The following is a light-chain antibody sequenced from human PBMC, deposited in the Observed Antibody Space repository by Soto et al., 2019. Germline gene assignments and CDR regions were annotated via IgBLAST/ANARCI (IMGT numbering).Light chain of an antibody. V-gene: IGKV1-6*01. J-gene: IGKJ2*01. Sequence: AIPMTQSPSSLSASVGDRVTITCRASQGIRNDLGWFQQKPGKAPKLLISTASTLQGDVPSRFSGSGSGTDFTLTISSLQPEDFATYYCLQDYNYPHTFGQGTKLEIK. CDR2: TAS. CDR3: LQDYNYPHT. CDR1: QGIRND.